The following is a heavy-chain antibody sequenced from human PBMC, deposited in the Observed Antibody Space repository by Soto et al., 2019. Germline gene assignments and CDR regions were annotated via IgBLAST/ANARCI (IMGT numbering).Heavy chain of an antibody. Sequence: QVQLQESGPGLVKPSETLSLTCSVSGDSISNYYWNWIRQPPGKGLEWIGSFSYTGTTNYNPSLKSRVTISADTSKNQFFLKLSSVTAADTAVYYCGRHLFSDVWGQGTTVTVSS. CDR1: GDSISNYY. J-gene: IGHJ6*02. D-gene: IGHD2-21*01. V-gene: IGHV4-59*08. CDR3: GRHLFSDV. CDR2: FSYTGTT.